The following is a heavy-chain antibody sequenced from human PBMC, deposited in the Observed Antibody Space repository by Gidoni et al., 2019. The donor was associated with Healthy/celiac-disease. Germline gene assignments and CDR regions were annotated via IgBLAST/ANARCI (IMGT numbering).Heavy chain of an antibody. V-gene: IGHV4-34*01. Sequence: QVQLQQWGAGLLKPSETLSLTCAVSGGSFSGYYWSWIRQPPGKGLEWIGEINHSGSTNYNPSLKSRVTISVDTSKNQFSLKLSSVTAADTAVYYCARARPRSGVNWFDPWGQGTLVTVSS. CDR3: ARARPRSGVNWFDP. J-gene: IGHJ5*02. D-gene: IGHD3-10*01. CDR1: GGSFSGYY. CDR2: INHSGST.